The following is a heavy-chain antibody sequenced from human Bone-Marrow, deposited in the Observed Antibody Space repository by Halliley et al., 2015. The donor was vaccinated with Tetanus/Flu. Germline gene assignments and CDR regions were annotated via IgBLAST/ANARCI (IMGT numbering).Heavy chain of an antibody. J-gene: IGHJ4*02. Sequence: LEWIGNIHYSGTTSYTPSLESRLTISVDTSKDQFSLSLSSVTGADTAVYYCSRFTMIRGDRPHRGQGTLVTVSS. CDR3: SRFTMIRGDRPH. V-gene: IGHV4-59*01. D-gene: IGHD3-10*01. CDR2: IHYSGTT.